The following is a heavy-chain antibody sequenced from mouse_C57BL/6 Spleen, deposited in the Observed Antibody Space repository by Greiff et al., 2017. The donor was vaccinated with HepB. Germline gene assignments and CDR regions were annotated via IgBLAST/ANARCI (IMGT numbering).Heavy chain of an antibody. CDR2: IDPSDSYT. J-gene: IGHJ3*01. Sequence: KQSCKASGYTFTSYWMQWVKQRPGQGLEWIGEIDPSDSYTNYNQKFKGKATLTVDTSSSTAYMQLSSLTSEDSAVYYCARMGLRRPFAYWGQGTLVTVSA. CDR3: ARMGLRRPFAY. D-gene: IGHD2-4*01. CDR1: GYTFTSYW. V-gene: IGHV1-50*01.